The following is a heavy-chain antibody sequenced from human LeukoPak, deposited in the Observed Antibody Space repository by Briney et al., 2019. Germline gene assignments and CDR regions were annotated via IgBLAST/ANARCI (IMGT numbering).Heavy chain of an antibody. CDR1: GFTVSSNY. V-gene: IGHV3-53*01. J-gene: IGHJ4*02. CDR3: AKVISYDFWSGYFSFDY. D-gene: IGHD3-3*01. Sequence: GGSLRLSCAASGFTVSSNYMSWVRQAPGKGLEWVSVIYSGAYTYYADSVKGRFTVSRDNSKNTLYLQMNSLRAEDTAVYYCAKVISYDFWSGYFSFDYWGQGTLVTVSS. CDR2: IYSGAYT.